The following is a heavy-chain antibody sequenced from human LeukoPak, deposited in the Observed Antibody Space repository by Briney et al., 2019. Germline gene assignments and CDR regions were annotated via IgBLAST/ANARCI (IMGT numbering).Heavy chain of an antibody. CDR1: GYSFTSYW. J-gene: IGHJ3*02. CDR2: IYPGNSDT. V-gene: IGHV5-51*01. CDR3: ARRAPPDSSGHTDAFDI. D-gene: IGHD3-22*01. Sequence: GESLKISCKGSGYSFTSYWIGWVRQMPGKGLEWMAIIYPGNSDTTYSPSFQGQVTISADKSISTAYLQWSSLKASDTAMYYCARRAPPDSSGHTDAFDIWGQGTMVTVSS.